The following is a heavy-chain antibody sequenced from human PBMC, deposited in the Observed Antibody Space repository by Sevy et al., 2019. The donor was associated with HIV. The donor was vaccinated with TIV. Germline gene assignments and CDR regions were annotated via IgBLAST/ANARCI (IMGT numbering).Heavy chain of an antibody. V-gene: IGHV3-23*01. J-gene: IGHJ4*02. Sequence: GGSLRLSCAASGLSFNTYVMSWVRQAPGKGLQWVSTISPNGGSTYYADSVKGRFTNSRDNSRKTVFLQVNSLRAEDTAVYYCAKESLARYYWGQGTLVTVSS. CDR1: GLSFNTYV. D-gene: IGHD6-6*01. CDR2: ISPNGGST. CDR3: AKESLARYY.